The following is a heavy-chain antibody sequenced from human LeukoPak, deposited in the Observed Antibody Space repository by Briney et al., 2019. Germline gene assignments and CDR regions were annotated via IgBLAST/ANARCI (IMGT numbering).Heavy chain of an antibody. CDR2: ISSSGSTI. CDR1: GFTFSSYE. CDR3: ACRRSGWVNAFDI. D-gene: IGHD3-22*01. V-gene: IGHV3-48*03. J-gene: IGHJ3*02. Sequence: GGSLRLSCAASGFTFSSYEMNWVRQAPGKGLEWVSYISSSGSTIYYADSVKGRFTISRDNAKNSLYLQMNSLRAEDTAVYYCACRRSGWVNAFDIWGQGTTVTVSS.